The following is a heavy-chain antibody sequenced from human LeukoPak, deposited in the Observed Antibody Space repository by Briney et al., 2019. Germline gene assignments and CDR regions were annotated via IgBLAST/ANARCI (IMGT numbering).Heavy chain of an antibody. Sequence: ASVKVSCKASGYTFTSYGISWVRQAPGQGLEWMGWISAYNGNTNYAQKLQGRVTMTTDTSTSTAYVELRSLRSDDTAVYYCARAGGSSWFDPWGQGTLVTVSS. CDR3: ARAGGSSWFDP. CDR1: GYTFTSYG. J-gene: IGHJ5*02. CDR2: ISAYNGNT. V-gene: IGHV1-18*01. D-gene: IGHD2-15*01.